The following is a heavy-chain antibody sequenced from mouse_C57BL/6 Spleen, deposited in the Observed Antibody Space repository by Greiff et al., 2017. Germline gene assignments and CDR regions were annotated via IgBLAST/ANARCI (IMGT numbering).Heavy chain of an antibody. CDR3: TRKDYDRGFAY. J-gene: IGHJ3*01. CDR1: GYTFPDYE. CDR2: IDPETGGT. D-gene: IGHD2-4*01. Sequence: VQLQQSGAELVRPGASVKLSCKASGYTFPDYEMHWVKQTPVHGLEWIGAIDPETGGTAYNQKFKGKAILTADKSSSTAYMELRSLTSEDSAVYYCTRKDYDRGFAYWGQGTLVTVSA. V-gene: IGHV1-15*01.